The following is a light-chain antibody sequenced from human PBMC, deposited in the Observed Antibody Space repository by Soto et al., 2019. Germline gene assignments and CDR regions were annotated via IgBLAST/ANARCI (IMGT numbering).Light chain of an antibody. J-gene: IGKJ5*01. V-gene: IGKV1-9*01. CDR3: PQLDTFPRT. CDR1: QDISSC. Sequence: DIQLTQSPSFLSASVGDRVTMTCRASQDISSCLVWYQQKPGKAPKVLIYGASTLQSGVPSRFSGSGSGTEFTLTISSLQPEDFATYYCPQLDTFPRTFGQGTRLEIK. CDR2: GAS.